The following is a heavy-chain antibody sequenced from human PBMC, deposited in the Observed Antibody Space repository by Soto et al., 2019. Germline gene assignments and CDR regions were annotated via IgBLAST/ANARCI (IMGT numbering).Heavy chain of an antibody. CDR2: MNPNSGNT. V-gene: IGHV1-8*01. CDR3: ARDHCTSTSCYSSIYYYGMDV. Sequence: GASVKVSCKASGYTFTSFGINWVRQATGQGLEWMGWMNPNSGNTVYAQKFQGRVTMTRDTSISTAYMELSSLRSEDTAVYYCARDHCTSTSCYSSIYYYGMDVWGQGTTVTVSS. D-gene: IGHD2-2*02. CDR1: GYTFTSFG. J-gene: IGHJ6*02.